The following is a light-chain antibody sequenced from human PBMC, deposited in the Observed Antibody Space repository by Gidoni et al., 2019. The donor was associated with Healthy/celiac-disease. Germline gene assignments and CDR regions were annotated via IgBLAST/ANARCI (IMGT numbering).Light chain of an antibody. V-gene: IGLV1-40*01. CDR2: GNS. CDR1: SSNIGAGYD. CDR3: QSYDSSLSVV. J-gene: IGLJ2*01. Sequence: QSVLTQPPSVSGAPGPRVTISCPGSSSNIGAGYDVHWYQQLPGTAPNLLIYGNSNRPSGVPDRFSGSKSGTSASLAITGLQAEDEADYYCQSYDSSLSVVFGGGTKLTVL.